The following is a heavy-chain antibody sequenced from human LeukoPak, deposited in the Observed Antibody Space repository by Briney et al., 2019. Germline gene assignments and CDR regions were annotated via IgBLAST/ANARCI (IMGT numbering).Heavy chain of an antibody. V-gene: IGHV4-59*01. CDR3: ARSLTYSYGHFDY. CDR1: GGSISSYY. J-gene: IGHJ4*02. D-gene: IGHD5-18*01. Sequence: PSETLSLTCTVSGGSISSYYWSWIRQPPGKGLEWIGYIYYSGSTNYNPSLKSRVTISVDTSKNRFSLKLSSVTAADTAVYYCARSLTYSYGHFDYWGQGTLVTVSS. CDR2: IYYSGST.